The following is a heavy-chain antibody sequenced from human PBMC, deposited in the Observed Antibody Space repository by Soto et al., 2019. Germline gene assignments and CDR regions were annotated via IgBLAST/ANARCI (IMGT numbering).Heavy chain of an antibody. J-gene: IGHJ3*02. CDR2: IYNSGTT. CDR1: GGSISSGDCY. D-gene: IGHD3-16*01. Sequence: SETLSLTCTVSGGSISSGDCYWNWIRQPPGKGREWIGFIYNSGTTYYNPSLRSRVTISVDTSKNQFSLKLTSVTAADTAVYYCARNDYDYVWESPGGDAFDIWGRGTMVTVSS. CDR3: ARNDYDYVWESPGGDAFDI. V-gene: IGHV4-30-4*01.